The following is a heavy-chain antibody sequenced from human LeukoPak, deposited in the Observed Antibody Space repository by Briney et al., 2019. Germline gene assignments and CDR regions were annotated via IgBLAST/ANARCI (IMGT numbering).Heavy chain of an antibody. CDR3: ARDLPDFGDSY. V-gene: IGHV3-66*01. CDR2: IYSGGGT. J-gene: IGHJ4*02. D-gene: IGHD4-17*01. Sequence: GGSLRLSCAASGFTVSSNYMSWVRQAPGKGLECISVIYSGGGTYYADSVKGRFTISSDNSKDTLYLHMNSLRAEDTAVYYCARDLPDFGDSYWGQGTLVTVSS. CDR1: GFTVSSNY.